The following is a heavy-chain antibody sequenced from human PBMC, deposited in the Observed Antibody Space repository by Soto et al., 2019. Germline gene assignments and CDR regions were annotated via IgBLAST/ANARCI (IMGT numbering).Heavy chain of an antibody. CDR2: ISAYNGNT. CDR3: ARVHHYYDSSGYPYYFDY. CDR1: GYTFTNYG. V-gene: IGHV1-18*01. J-gene: IGHJ4*02. Sequence: ASVKVSCKASGYTFTNYGISWVRQAPGQGLEWMGWISAYNGNTNYAQKLQGRVTMTTDTSTSTAYMELRSLRSDDTAVYYCARVHHYYDSSGYPYYFDYWGQGTLVTVSS. D-gene: IGHD3-22*01.